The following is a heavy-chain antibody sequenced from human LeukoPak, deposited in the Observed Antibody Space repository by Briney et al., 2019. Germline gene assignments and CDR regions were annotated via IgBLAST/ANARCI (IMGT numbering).Heavy chain of an antibody. J-gene: IGHJ6*02. CDR1: GFTFSSYA. V-gene: IGHV3-21*01. Sequence: GGSLRLSCAASGFTFSSYAMNWVRQAPGKGLEWVSSISSSSSYIYYADSVKGRFTISRDNAKNSLYLQMNSLRAEDTAVYYCARDRGSYCGGDCYGMDVWGQGTTVTVSS. CDR2: ISSSSSYI. CDR3: ARDRGSYCGGDCYGMDV. D-gene: IGHD2-21*01.